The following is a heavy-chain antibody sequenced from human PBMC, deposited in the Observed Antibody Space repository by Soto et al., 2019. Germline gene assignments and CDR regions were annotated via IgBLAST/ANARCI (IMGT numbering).Heavy chain of an antibody. CDR2: IYYSGST. CDR1: GGSISSYY. Sequence: QVQLQESGPGLVKPSETLSLTCTVSGGSISSYYWSWIRQPPGKGLEWIGDIYYSGSTNYNPSLRRRVHISVEESKKQFSLKLRSVPAADTAVYYCASSYGRSWHRDALDIWGQGTMVTVSS. CDR3: ASSYGRSWHRDALDI. V-gene: IGHV4-59*08. D-gene: IGHD6-13*01. J-gene: IGHJ3*02.